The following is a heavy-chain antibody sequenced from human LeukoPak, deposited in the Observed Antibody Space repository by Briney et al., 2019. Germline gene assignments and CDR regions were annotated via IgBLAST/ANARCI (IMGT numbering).Heavy chain of an antibody. V-gene: IGHV3-30*02. J-gene: IGHJ4*02. CDR2: IRYDGSNK. D-gene: IGHD2-15*01. CDR3: AKGPEFYCSGGSCTGGFDY. Sequence: PGGSLRLSCAASGFIFSYYGMHWVHQAPGKGLEWVAFIRYDGSNKYYADSVKGRFTISRDNSKNALYLQMSSLRAEDTAVYYCAKGPEFYCSGGSCTGGFDYWGQGTLVTVSS. CDR1: GFIFSYYG.